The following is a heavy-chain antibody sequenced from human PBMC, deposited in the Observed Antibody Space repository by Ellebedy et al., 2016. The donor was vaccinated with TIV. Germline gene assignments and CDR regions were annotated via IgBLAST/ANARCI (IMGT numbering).Heavy chain of an antibody. CDR2: ISGSGGRT. J-gene: IGHJ4*02. D-gene: IGHD2-21*01. V-gene: IGHV3-23*01. Sequence: PGGSLRLSCAASGFTFSDHYMDWVRQAPGKGLQWVSSISGSGGRTYYADSVKGRFTISRDNSKNTLYLQMNSLRAEDTAVYYCAKASIYYFDFWGQGSLVTVSS. CDR1: GFTFSDHY. CDR3: AKASIYYFDF.